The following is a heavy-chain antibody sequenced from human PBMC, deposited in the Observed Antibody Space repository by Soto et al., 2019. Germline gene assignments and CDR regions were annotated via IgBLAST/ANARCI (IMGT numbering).Heavy chain of an antibody. CDR2: IYYSGST. Sequence: SETLSLTCTVSGGSISSGGYYWSWIRQHPGKGLEWIGYIYYSGSTYYNPSLKSRVTISVDTSKNQFSLKLSSVTAADTAVYYCARGLYYDFWSGYLSGPAYWGQGTLVTVSS. J-gene: IGHJ4*02. CDR1: GGSISSGGYY. V-gene: IGHV4-31*03. D-gene: IGHD3-3*01. CDR3: ARGLYYDFWSGYLSGPAY.